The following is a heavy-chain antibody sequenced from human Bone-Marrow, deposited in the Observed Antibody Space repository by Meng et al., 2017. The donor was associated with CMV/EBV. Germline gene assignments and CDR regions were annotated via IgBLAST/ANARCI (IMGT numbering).Heavy chain of an antibody. V-gene: IGHV3-21*04. CDR1: GFTFSSYS. J-gene: IGHJ6*02. D-gene: IGHD3-10*01. CDR3: AKDNGGSYYYGMDV. Sequence: GESLKISCAASGFTFSSYSMNWVRQAPGKGLEWVSSISSSSSYIYYADSVKGRFTISRDNAKNSLYLQMNSLRAEDMALYYCAKDNGGSYYYGMDVWGQGTTVTVSS. CDR2: ISSSSSYI.